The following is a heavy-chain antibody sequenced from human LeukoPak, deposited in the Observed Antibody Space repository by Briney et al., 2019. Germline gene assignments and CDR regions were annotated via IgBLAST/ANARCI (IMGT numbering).Heavy chain of an antibody. CDR1: GFTLTTNY. D-gene: IGHD3-3*01. CDR3: ARDHMRGYIFMDV. J-gene: IGHJ6*03. V-gene: IGHV3-66*03. Sequence: GGSLRLSCAASGFTLTTNYMTWVRQAPGKGLEWASVIYISGNTYYTDSVKGRFTISRDNSKNTLYLQMNSLRPEDTAVYYCARDHMRGYIFMDVWGKGTTVIVSS. CDR2: IYISGNT.